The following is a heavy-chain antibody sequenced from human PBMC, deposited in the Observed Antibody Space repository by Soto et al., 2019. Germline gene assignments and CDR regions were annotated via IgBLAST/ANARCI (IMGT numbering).Heavy chain of an antibody. CDR1: GFTLRSYW. Sequence: EVQLVESGGGLVQPGGCLRLSCAASGFTLRSYWMHWVRQVSGKGLVWVSRISGDGNITTYADSVKGRFTISRDTANNTLYLQMSSLTAEDTALYYCVRDVATNGRSFDYWGQGTLVTVSS. V-gene: IGHV3-74*03. CDR3: VRDVATNGRSFDY. J-gene: IGHJ4*02. D-gene: IGHD5-12*01. CDR2: ISGDGNIT.